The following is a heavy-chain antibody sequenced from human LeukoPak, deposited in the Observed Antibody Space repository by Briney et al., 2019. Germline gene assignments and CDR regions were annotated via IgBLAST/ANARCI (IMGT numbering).Heavy chain of an antibody. CDR2: ISCSGGST. CDR3: AKDTGAVYYYDSSGPLDY. V-gene: IGHV3-23*01. CDR1: GFTFSSYA. D-gene: IGHD3-22*01. Sequence: GGSLRLSCAASGFTFSSYAMSWVRQAPGKGLEWVSAISCSGGSTYYADSVKGRFTISRDNSKNTLYLQINSLRAEDTDVYYCAKDTGAVYYYDSSGPLDYWGQGTLVTVSS. J-gene: IGHJ4*02.